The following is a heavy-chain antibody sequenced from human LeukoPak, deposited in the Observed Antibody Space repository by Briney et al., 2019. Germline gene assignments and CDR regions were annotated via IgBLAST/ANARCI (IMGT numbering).Heavy chain of an antibody. Sequence: GGSLRLSCAASEFSFSTYSMNWVRQAPGKGLEWVAYITSGGSRIYYADSVRGRFTISRDNAKNSLYLQMNSLRAEDTAVYYCASLTVASRGSGDYWGQGTLVTVSS. V-gene: IGHV3-48*01. CDR2: ITSGGSRI. J-gene: IGHJ4*02. CDR3: ASLTVASRGSGDY. D-gene: IGHD6-19*01. CDR1: EFSFSTYS.